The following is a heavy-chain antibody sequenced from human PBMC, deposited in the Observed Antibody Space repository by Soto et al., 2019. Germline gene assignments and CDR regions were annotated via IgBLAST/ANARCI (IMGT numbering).Heavy chain of an antibody. D-gene: IGHD2-15*01. CDR3: AKRRGAGGHFDY. J-gene: IGHJ4*02. CDR2: VSIGGST. Sequence: GGSLRLSCAASGFTFSSYAMGWVRQGPGTGLEWVAVVSIGGSTHYADSVRGRFTISRDNSKSTLSLQMNSLTAEDTAVYFCAKRRGAGGHFDYWGQGVLVTVSS. V-gene: IGHV3-23*01. CDR1: GFTFSSYA.